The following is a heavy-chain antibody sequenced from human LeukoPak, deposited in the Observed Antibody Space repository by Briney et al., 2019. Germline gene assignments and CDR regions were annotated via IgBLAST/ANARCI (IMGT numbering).Heavy chain of an antibody. CDR3: AKPKSVGVNQLPSFDY. CDR2: ISGSGGST. Sequence: GGSLRLSCAASGFTFSSYAMRCVRQAPGKGLEWVSAISGSGGSTYYADSVKGRFTISRDNSKNTLYLQMNSLRAEDTAVYYCAKPKSVGVNQLPSFDYWGQGTLVTVSS. V-gene: IGHV3-23*01. CDR1: GFTFSSYA. D-gene: IGHD2-2*01. J-gene: IGHJ4*02.